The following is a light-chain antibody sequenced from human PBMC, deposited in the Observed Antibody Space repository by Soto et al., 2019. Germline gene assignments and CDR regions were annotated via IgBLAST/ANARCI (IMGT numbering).Light chain of an antibody. CDR2: DVT. CDR3: CSYAGRYTR. V-gene: IGLV2-11*01. Sequence: QSALTQPRSVSGSPGQSVTVSCTGTSSDVGGYNSVSWYQQYPGKAPKLLIYDVTKRPSGVPDRFSGSKSGNTASLTISGLQPEDEADYYCCSYAGRYTRFGGGTKVTVL. J-gene: IGLJ2*01. CDR1: SSDVGGYNS.